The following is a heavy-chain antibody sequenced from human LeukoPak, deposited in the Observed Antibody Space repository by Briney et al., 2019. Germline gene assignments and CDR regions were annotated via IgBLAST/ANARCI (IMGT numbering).Heavy chain of an antibody. Sequence: PGGSLRLSCAASGFTFSDYYMNWIRQAPGKGLEWVSYISSSGSTIYYADSVKGRFTISRDNAKNSLYLQMNSLRAEDTAVYYCARGYSGSYYSWFDPWGQGTLVTVSS. J-gene: IGHJ5*02. CDR1: GFTFSDYY. CDR2: ISSSGSTI. CDR3: ARGYSGSYYSWFDP. D-gene: IGHD1-26*01. V-gene: IGHV3-11*04.